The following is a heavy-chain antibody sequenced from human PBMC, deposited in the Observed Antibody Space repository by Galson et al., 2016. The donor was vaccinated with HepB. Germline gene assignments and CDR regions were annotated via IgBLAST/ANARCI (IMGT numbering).Heavy chain of an antibody. V-gene: IGHV3-30-3*01. CDR3: ARDKPFDYYGMDV. CDR1: GFASSGSA. D-gene: IGHD5-12*01. Sequence: SLRLSCAASGFASSGSAMHWVRQAPGKGLEWVAAISYHGSDKYYADSVKGRVTISIDNSSHTLYLQMTSLSPEDTAVYDCARDKPFDYYGMDVWGQGTTVTVS. J-gene: IGHJ6*02. CDR2: ISYHGSDK.